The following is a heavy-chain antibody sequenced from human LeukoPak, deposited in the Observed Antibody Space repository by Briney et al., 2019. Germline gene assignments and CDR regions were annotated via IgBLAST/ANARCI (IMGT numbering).Heavy chain of an antibody. CDR3: ARGVDSAKVGY. J-gene: IGHJ4*02. CDR1: GGSFSHNY. Sequence: PSETLSLTCTVYGGSFSHNYWHWIRQPPGKGLEWIGEIHPSGTTTYNPSLEGRVSISVDTPNNQFSLRVTSVTAADTAIYYCARGVDSAKVGYWGRGTLVTVSS. V-gene: IGHV4-34*01. D-gene: IGHD3-3*01. CDR2: IHPSGTT.